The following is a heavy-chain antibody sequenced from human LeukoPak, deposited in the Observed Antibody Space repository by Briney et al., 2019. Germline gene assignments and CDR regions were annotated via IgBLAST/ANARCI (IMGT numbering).Heavy chain of an antibody. Sequence: KSGPTLVKPTQTLTLTCTFSGFSLSTNGVGVGWIRQPPGKALEWLAVIHWDEDKRHSPSLKSRLTITKDTSKNQVVLTMTNMDPVDTGTYYCAHIDLEFDYWGQGTLVTVSS. J-gene: IGHJ4*02. CDR3: AHIDLEFDY. CDR1: GFSLSTNGVG. CDR2: IHWDEDK. V-gene: IGHV2-5*02.